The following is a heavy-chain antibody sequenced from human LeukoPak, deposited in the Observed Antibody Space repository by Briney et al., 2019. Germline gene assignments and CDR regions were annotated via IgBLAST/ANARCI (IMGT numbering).Heavy chain of an antibody. CDR3: TTGKDSSGWYSTEYFQH. CDR2: ISAGGDRT. Sequence: GGSLRLSCAASGFAFSSLDMGWVRQAPRKGLEWVSAISAGGDRTYYADSVRGRFTLSRDKSKNTLYLQMNSLKTEDTAVYYCTTGKDSSGWYSTEYFQHWGQGTLVTVSS. V-gene: IGHV3-23*01. CDR1: GFAFSSLD. J-gene: IGHJ1*01. D-gene: IGHD6-19*01.